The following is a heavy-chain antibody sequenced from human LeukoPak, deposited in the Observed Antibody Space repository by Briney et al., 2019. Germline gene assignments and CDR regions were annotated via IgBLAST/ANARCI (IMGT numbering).Heavy chain of an antibody. CDR2: ISGSGGST. CDR1: GFTFSSYA. D-gene: IGHD3-10*01. J-gene: IGHJ5*02. V-gene: IGHV3-23*01. CDR3: AKVTAYYYGSGNRGWFDP. Sequence: GGSLRLSCAASGFTFSSYAMSWVRQAPGKGLEWVSAISGSGGSTYYADSVKGRFTISRDNSKNTLYLQMNSLRAEDTAVYYCAKVTAYYYGSGNRGWFDPWGQGTLVTVSS.